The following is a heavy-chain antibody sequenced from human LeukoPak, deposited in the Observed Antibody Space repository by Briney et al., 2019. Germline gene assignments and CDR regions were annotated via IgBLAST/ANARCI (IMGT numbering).Heavy chain of an antibody. Sequence: GESLKISCAASGFAFSGSGMHWVRQASGKGLEWVGRVRSRINSYTTAYAASVKGRFTISRDDSKNMVYLQMDSPKIEDTAVYYCTRPEVDDWGQGTLVIVSS. CDR1: GFAFSGSG. CDR3: TRPEVDD. J-gene: IGHJ4*02. V-gene: IGHV3-73*01. CDR2: VRSRINSYTT.